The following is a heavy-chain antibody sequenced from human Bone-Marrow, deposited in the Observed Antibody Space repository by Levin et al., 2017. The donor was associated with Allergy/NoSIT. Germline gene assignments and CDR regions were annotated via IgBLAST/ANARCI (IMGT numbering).Heavy chain of an antibody. J-gene: IGHJ4*02. CDR3: AKGAGWVAGAVALI. V-gene: IGHV3-23*01. D-gene: IGHD6-19*01. Sequence: GGSLRLSCAASGFTFNSYALSWVRQAPGKGLECVSAISGSGSSTYYADSVKGRFTISRDNSKTTLYLQMNSLRAEDTAVYYCAKGAGWVAGAVALIWGQGTLVTVSS. CDR2: ISGSGSST. CDR1: GFTFNSYA.